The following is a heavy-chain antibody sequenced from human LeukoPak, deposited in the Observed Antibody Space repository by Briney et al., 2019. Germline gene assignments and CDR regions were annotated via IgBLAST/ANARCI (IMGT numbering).Heavy chain of an antibody. J-gene: IGHJ4*02. Sequence: GGSLRLSCAASGFTFSNAWMSWVRQAPGKGLEWVGRIKSKTDGGTTDYAAPVKGRFTISRDDSKNTLYLQMNSLKTEDTAVYYCARRAVAGTWGWGTHALDHFDYWGQGTLVTVSS. CDR3: ARRAVAGTWGWGTHALDHFDY. CDR2: IKSKTDGGTT. CDR1: GFTFSNAW. V-gene: IGHV3-15*01. D-gene: IGHD6-19*01.